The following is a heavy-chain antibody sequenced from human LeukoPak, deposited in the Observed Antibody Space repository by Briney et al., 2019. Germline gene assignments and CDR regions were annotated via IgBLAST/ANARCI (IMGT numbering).Heavy chain of an antibody. Sequence: GRSLRLSCAASGFTFDDYAMHWVRQAPGKGLEWVSGISWNSGSIGYADSVKGRFTISRDNAKNSLDLQMNSLRAEDTAVYYCVRSMDVWGKGTTVTISS. V-gene: IGHV3-9*01. CDR1: GFTFDDYA. D-gene: IGHD5-24*01. J-gene: IGHJ6*04. CDR2: ISWNSGSI. CDR3: VRSMDV.